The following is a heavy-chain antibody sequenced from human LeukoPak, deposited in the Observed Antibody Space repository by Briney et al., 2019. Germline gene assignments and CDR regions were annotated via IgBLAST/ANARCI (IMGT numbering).Heavy chain of an antibody. CDR3: VKAYETTALDPFDY. CDR1: GFTFSSYG. V-gene: IGHV3-30*02. D-gene: IGHD4-11*01. Sequence: GGSLRLSCAASGFTFSSYGMHWVRQAPGKGLEWVAFIRYDGSNKYYADSVKGRFTISRDNSKNTLYLQMNSLRAEDTAVYYCVKAYETTALDPFDYWGQGTLVTVSS. CDR2: IRYDGSNK. J-gene: IGHJ4*02.